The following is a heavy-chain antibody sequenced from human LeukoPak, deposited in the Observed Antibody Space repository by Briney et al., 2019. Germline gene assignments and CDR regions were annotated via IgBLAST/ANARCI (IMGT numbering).Heavy chain of an antibody. CDR3: ARNSLSPYYFFYMDV. J-gene: IGHJ6*03. CDR1: VGSVSISDYY. CDR2: IYYSGST. Sequence: SETLSLTCTISVGSVSISDYYWGWIRQPPGKGLEWIGSIYYSGSTYYSPSLKSRVTISVDTSKNQFSLKLSAVTAADTAVYYCARNSLSPYYFFYMDVWGKGTTVTVSS. V-gene: IGHV4-39*07.